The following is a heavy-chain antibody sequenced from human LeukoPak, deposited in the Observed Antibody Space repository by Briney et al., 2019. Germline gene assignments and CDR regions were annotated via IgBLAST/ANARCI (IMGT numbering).Heavy chain of an antibody. D-gene: IGHD2-15*01. J-gene: IGHJ4*02. CDR2: MSADSATT. Sequence: GESLRLSCAASGFNFGSYSMTWVRQAPGKGLEWVSVMSADSATTFYADSVKGRFTISRDNAKNSLYLQMNSLRAEDTALYYCARVGDLLGYCSGGSCLDFDSWGQGTLVTVSS. V-gene: IGHV3-23*01. CDR1: GFNFGSYS. CDR3: ARVGDLLGYCSGGSCLDFDS.